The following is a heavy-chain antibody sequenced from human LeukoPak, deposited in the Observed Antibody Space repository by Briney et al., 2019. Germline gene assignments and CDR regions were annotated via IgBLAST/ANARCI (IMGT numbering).Heavy chain of an antibody. V-gene: IGHV1-69*04. D-gene: IGHD3-22*01. J-gene: IGHJ3*02. CDR3: ARNYESSGYYYLPHAFDI. Sequence: SVKVSCKASVGTFTCYAISSVRQAPGQGLEWMGRIIPILGIANYAQKFQGRVTITADKSTSTAYMELSSLRSEDTAVYYCARNYESSGYYYLPHAFDIGGQGTMVTVSS. CDR2: IIPILGIA. CDR1: VGTFTCYA.